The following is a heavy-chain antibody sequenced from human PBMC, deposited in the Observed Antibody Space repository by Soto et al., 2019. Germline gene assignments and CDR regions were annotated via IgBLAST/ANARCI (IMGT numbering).Heavy chain of an antibody. V-gene: IGHV1-18*01. CDR3: ARDAYSSGWYVYYYYGMDV. CDR2: ISAYNGNT. Sequence: ASVKVSCKASGYTFTSYGISWVRQAPGQGLEWMGWISAYNGNTNYAQKLQGRATMTTDTSTSTAYMELRSLRSDDTAVYYCARDAYSSGWYVYYYYGMDVWGQGTTVTVSS. J-gene: IGHJ6*02. D-gene: IGHD6-19*01. CDR1: GYTFTSYG.